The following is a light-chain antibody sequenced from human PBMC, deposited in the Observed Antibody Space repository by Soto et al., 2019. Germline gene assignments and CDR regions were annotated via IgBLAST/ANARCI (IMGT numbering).Light chain of an antibody. CDR2: AAS. Sequence: DIQMTQSPSSLSASVGYRVTITCRASQSISSYLNWYQQKPGKAPKLLIYAASSLQSGVPSRFGGSGSGTDFTLTISSLQPEDFATYYCQQSYSTPQTFGGGTKVEI. J-gene: IGKJ4*01. CDR1: QSISSY. V-gene: IGKV1-39*01. CDR3: QQSYSTPQT.